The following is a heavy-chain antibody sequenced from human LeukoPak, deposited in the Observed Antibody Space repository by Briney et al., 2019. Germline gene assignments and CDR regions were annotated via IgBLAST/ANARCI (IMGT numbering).Heavy chain of an antibody. CDR1: GYTFTSYG. J-gene: IGHJ4*02. CDR3: ARYYDILTGYYPVDY. CDR2: ISAYNGNT. V-gene: IGHV1-18*01. D-gene: IGHD3-9*01. Sequence: ASVKVSYKASGYTFTSYGISWVRQAPGQGLEWMGWISAYNGNTNYAQKLQGRVTMTTDTSTSTAYMELRSLRSDDTAVYYCARYYDILTGYYPVDYWGQGTLVTVSS.